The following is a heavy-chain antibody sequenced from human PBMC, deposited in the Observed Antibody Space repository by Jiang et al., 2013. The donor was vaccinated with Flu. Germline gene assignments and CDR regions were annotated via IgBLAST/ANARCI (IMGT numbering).Heavy chain of an antibody. CDR1: GVSMNNNY. CDR2: IYYSGVT. CDR3: ARVVRFCSDGSCCLNWFDP. Sequence: GPGLVKPSETLSLSCSVSGVSMNNNYWSWIRQPPGKGVEWIGYIYYSGVTNYNPSLRGRVTISLDMSMNQFSLRLTSVTAADTAVYYCARVVRFCSDGSCCLNWFDPWGQGTHVTVSA. D-gene: IGHD2-15*01. J-gene: IGHJ5*02. V-gene: IGHV4-59*01.